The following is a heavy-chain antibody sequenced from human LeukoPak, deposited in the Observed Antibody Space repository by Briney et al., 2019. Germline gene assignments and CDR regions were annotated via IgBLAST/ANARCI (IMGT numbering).Heavy chain of an antibody. J-gene: IGHJ4*02. Sequence: SETLSLTCTVSGGSISSSSYYWGWIRQPPGKGLEWIGSIYYSGSTYYNPSLKSRVTISVDTSKNQFSLKLSSVTAADTAVYHCASLGYCTPSTCYDFDSWGQGTLVTVSS. V-gene: IGHV4-39*01. CDR3: ASLGYCTPSTCYDFDS. D-gene: IGHD2-8*01. CDR1: GGSISSSSYY. CDR2: IYYSGST.